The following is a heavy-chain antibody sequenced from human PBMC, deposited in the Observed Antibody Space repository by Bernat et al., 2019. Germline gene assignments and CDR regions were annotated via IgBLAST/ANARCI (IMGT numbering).Heavy chain of an antibody. Sequence: QVQLQQWGAGLLKPSETLSLTCAVYGGSFSGYYWSWIRQPPGKGLEWIGEINHSGSTNYNPSLKSRVTISVDASEDQLSLKLRCVTAGDTAVYDGASQIRAMGWGFGMDVWGQGTTVTVSS. V-gene: IGHV4-34*01. D-gene: IGHD3-16*01. CDR3: ASQIRAMGWGFGMDV. CDR1: GGSFSGYY. CDR2: INHSGST. J-gene: IGHJ6*02.